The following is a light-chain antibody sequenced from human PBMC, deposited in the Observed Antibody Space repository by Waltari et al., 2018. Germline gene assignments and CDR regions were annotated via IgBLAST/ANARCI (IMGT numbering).Light chain of an antibody. J-gene: IGKJ3*01. CDR3: QQYNKWPPLFT. CDR1: QSVSSN. CDR2: GAS. Sequence: EIVMTQSPATLSVSPGDRVTLSCRPSQSVSSNLAWYQQKPGQAPRLLIYGASTRATGIPARFSGSGSGTEFTFTISSLQSEDFAVYYCQQYNKWPPLFTFGPGTKVDMK. V-gene: IGKV3D-15*01.